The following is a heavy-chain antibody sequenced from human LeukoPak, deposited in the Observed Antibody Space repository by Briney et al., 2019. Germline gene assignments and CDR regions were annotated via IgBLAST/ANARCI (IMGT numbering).Heavy chain of an antibody. CDR2: INTNTGNP. D-gene: IGHD4-17*01. V-gene: IGHV7-4-1*02. CDR3: ARSNNDGDYLGVGFDY. Sequence: ASVKVSCKASGYPCSSYAMNWVRQAPGQGLEWMGWINTNTGNPTYAQGFTGRFVFSLDTSVSTAYLQISSLQAEDTAVYYCARSNNDGDYLGVGFDYWGQGTLVTVSS. J-gene: IGHJ4*02. CDR1: GYPCSSYA.